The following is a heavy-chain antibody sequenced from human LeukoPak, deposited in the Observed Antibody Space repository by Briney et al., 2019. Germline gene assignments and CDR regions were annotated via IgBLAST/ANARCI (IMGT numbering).Heavy chain of an antibody. D-gene: IGHD5-18*01. Sequence: GGSRRLSSAAAGFTFSSNGKHWVRHAPGKGLEWVAVISYDGSNKYYADSVKGRFTISRDNSKNTLYLQMNSLRAEDTAVYYCAKDIALWIQLWLFDYWGQGTLVTVSS. CDR2: ISYDGSNK. CDR3: AKDIALWIQLWLFDY. J-gene: IGHJ4*02. CDR1: GFTFSSNG. V-gene: IGHV3-30*18.